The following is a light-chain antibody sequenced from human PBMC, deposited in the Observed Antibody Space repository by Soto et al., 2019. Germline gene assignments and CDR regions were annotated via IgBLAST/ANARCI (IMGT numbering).Light chain of an antibody. CDR1: QDIGTS. CDR3: LQHYAFPFT. CDR2: TIY. Sequence: DIQMTQSPSSLSASVGGRVTITCRASQDIGTSLDWFQQKPGTAPKRLIYTIYDLQSGVPSRFSGGGSGTDFTLTISSLQPEDSATYYCLQHYAFPFTFGPGTKVHV. J-gene: IGKJ3*01. V-gene: IGKV1-17*01.